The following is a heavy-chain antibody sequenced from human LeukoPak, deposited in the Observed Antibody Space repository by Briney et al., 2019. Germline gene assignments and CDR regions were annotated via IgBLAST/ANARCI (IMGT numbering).Heavy chain of an antibody. CDR2: INPKSGDT. D-gene: IGHD1-7*01. Sequence: ASVKVSCKASGYTFTDFNIQWVRQAPGQGLEWMGWINPKSGDTGSAKNFRGRVTFTRDTSINTVYMELSSLRSDDPAVYYCAREAGELLRAFGYWGQGTLVTVSS. CDR3: AREAGELLRAFGY. J-gene: IGHJ4*02. CDR1: GYTFTDFN. V-gene: IGHV1-2*02.